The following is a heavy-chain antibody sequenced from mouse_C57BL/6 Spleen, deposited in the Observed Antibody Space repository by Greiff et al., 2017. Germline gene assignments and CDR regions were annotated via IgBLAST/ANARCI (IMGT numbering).Heavy chain of an antibody. CDR1: GYAFSSSW. V-gene: IGHV1-82*01. Sequence: VKLMESGPELVKPGASVKISCKASGYAFSSSWMNWVKQRPGKGLEWIGRIYPGDGDTNYNGKFKGKATLTADKASSTAYMQLSSLTSEDSAVYFCAGGSTVIATNWYFDVWGTGTTVTVSS. CDR3: AGGSTVIATNWYFDV. D-gene: IGHD1-1*01. J-gene: IGHJ1*03. CDR2: IYPGDGDT.